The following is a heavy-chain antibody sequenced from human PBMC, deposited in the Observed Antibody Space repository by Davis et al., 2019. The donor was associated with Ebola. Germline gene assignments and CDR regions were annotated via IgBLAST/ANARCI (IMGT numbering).Heavy chain of an antibody. CDR2: INHSGST. Sequence: SETLSLTCAVSGGSISSSNWWSWVRQPPGKGLEWIGEINHSGSTNYNPSLKSRVTISVDTSKNQFSLKLSSVTAADTAVYYCARGRWLAKQFDYWGQGTLVTVSS. CDR1: GGSISSSNW. J-gene: IGHJ4*02. V-gene: IGHV4-4*02. CDR3: ARGRWLAKQFDY. D-gene: IGHD6-19*01.